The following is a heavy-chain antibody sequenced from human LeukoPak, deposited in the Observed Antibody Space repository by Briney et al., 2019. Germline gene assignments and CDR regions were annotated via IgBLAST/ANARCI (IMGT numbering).Heavy chain of an antibody. V-gene: IGHV3-9*01. J-gene: IGHJ4*02. D-gene: IGHD3-22*01. CDR2: ISWNSGSI. Sequence: GGSLRLSCAASGFTFDDYAMHWVRQAPGKDLEWVSGISWNSGSIGYADSVKGRFTISRDNAKNSLYLQMNSLRAEDTALYYCAKGDSSGPEGYFDYWGQGTLVTVSS. CDR3: AKGDSSGPEGYFDY. CDR1: GFTFDDYA.